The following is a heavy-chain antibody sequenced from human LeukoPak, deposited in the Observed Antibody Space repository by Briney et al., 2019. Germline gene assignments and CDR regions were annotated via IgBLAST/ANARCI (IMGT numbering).Heavy chain of an antibody. Sequence: GGSLRLSCGASGFTVSSNYMGWARQAPGKGLEWVSGTYDGGNTYYGDSVKGRFIISRDNSKNTLYLQMSSLRVEDTAVYYCARGGYDMFLWGQGTTVTVSS. V-gene: IGHV3-66*01. J-gene: IGHJ6*02. CDR2: TYDGGNT. D-gene: IGHD3-22*01. CDR3: ARGGYDMFL. CDR1: GFTVSSNY.